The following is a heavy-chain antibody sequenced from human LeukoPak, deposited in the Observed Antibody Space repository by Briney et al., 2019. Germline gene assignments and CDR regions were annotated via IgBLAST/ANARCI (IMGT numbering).Heavy chain of an antibody. V-gene: IGHV1-8*01. CDR1: GYTFTSYD. CDR2: MNPNSGNT. J-gene: IGHJ6*02. Sequence: ASVKVSCKASGYTFTSYDINWVRQATGQGLEWMGWMNPNSGNTGYAQKFQGRVTMTRNTSISTAYVELSSLRSEDTAVYYCARVPGIAVAGTYYYYGMDVWGQGTTVTVSS. D-gene: IGHD6-19*01. CDR3: ARVPGIAVAGTYYYYGMDV.